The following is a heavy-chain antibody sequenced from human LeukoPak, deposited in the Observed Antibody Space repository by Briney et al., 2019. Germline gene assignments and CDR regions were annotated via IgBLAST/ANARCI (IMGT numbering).Heavy chain of an antibody. CDR3: ARGVPTRYYYYYYMDV. CDR2: IIPIFGTA. Sequence: SVKVSCKASGGTFSSYAISWVRQAPGQGLEWMGRIIPIFGTANYAQKFQGRVTITTDESTSTAYMELSSPRSEDTAVYYCARGVPTRYYYYYYMDVWGKGTTVTVSS. J-gene: IGHJ6*03. D-gene: IGHD6-6*01. V-gene: IGHV1-69*05. CDR1: GGTFSSYA.